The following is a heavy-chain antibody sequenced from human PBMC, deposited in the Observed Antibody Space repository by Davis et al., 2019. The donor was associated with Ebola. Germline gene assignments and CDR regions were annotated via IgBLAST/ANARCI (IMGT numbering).Heavy chain of an antibody. J-gene: IGHJ6*02. CDR2: IWYDGSNK. CDR1: GFTFSSYG. V-gene: IGHV3-33*01. Sequence: PGGSLRLSCAASGFTFSSYGMHWVRQAPGKGLEWVAVIWYDGSNKYYADSVKGRFTISRDNSKNTLYLQMNSLRDEDTAVYYCARSFTIFGVELRGYYGMDVWGQGTTVTVSS. CDR3: ARSFTIFGVELRGYYGMDV. D-gene: IGHD3-3*01.